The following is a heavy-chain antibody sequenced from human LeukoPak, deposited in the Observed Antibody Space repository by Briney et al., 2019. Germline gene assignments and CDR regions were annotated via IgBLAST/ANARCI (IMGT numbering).Heavy chain of an antibody. Sequence: SETLSLTCTVSGGSISSYYWSWIRQPPGKGLEWIGYIYYSGSTNYNPSLESRVTISVDTSKNQFSLKLSSVTAADTAVYYCARLGYCSSTSCYRAFDIWGQGTMVTVSS. D-gene: IGHD2-2*01. CDR3: ARLGYCSSTSCYRAFDI. J-gene: IGHJ3*02. CDR1: GGSISSYY. CDR2: IYYSGST. V-gene: IGHV4-59*01.